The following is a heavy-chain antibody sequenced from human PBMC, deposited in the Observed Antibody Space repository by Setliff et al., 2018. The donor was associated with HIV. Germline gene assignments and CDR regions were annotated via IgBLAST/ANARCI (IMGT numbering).Heavy chain of an antibody. CDR3: ARARGDFLGNYFDY. Sequence: SETLSLTCAVSGDSMASPGCWSWLRQSLEKGLEWIGEVCNAGATNFNPFLRSRVSISKDWSRNRFSLTLTSVTAADTAVYYCARARGDFLGNYFDYWGQGTLVTVSS. V-gene: IGHV4-4*02. CDR2: VCNAGAT. J-gene: IGHJ4*02. CDR1: GDSMASPGC. D-gene: IGHD3-10*01.